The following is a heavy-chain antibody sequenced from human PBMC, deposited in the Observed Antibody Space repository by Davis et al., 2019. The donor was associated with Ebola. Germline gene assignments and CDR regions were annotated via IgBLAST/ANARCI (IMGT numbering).Heavy chain of an antibody. J-gene: IGHJ4*02. CDR2: INHSGST. Sequence: SVTLSLTCAVYVGSFSGYYWSWIRQPPGKGLEWIGEINHSGSTNYNPSLKSRVTISVDTSKNQFSLKLSSVTAADTAVYYCARVLYYYDSSGYYGYWGQGTLVTVSS. CDR1: VGSFSGYY. V-gene: IGHV4-34*01. CDR3: ARVLYYYDSSGYYGY. D-gene: IGHD3-22*01.